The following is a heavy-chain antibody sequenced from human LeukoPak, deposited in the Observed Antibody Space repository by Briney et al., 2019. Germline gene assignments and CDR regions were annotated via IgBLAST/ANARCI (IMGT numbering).Heavy chain of an antibody. CDR3: ARGGFYYDSSGYYLLDY. CDR2: INPNSGGT. CDR1: GYTFTGYY. D-gene: IGHD3-22*01. V-gene: IGHV1-2*02. Sequence: ASVKVSCKASGYTFTGYYMHWVRRAPGQGLEWMGWINPNSGGTNYAQKFQGRVTMTRDTSISTAYMELSRLRSDDTAVYYCARGGFYYDSSGYYLLDYWGQGTLVTVSS. J-gene: IGHJ4*02.